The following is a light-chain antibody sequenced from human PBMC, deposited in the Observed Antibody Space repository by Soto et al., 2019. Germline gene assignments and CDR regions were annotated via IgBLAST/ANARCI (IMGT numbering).Light chain of an antibody. CDR3: LQHNSYPRT. Sequence: DIQMTQSPSAMSASVGDRVAITCRASQDISNHLAWFQQKPGKVHKRLSYVASSLQSGVPSRFSGSVSGTEFTLTISILKPEDCAAYYCLQHNSYPRTFGQGTKVEIK. CDR1: QDISNH. J-gene: IGKJ1*01. V-gene: IGKV1-17*03. CDR2: VAS.